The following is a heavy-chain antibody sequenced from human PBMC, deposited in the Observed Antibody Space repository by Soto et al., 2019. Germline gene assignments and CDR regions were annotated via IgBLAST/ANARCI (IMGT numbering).Heavy chain of an antibody. D-gene: IGHD2-2*03. CDR1: GGSIYTYY. Sequence: SETLSLTCNVSGGSIYTYYWNWIRQSPGKGLEWIGYISDGGSTNYNPSLKSRVTISVDTSKKQFSLKLSSVTAADTAVYYCARGPETGATGWILAWCQGXLVTVYS. V-gene: IGHV4-59*12. J-gene: IGHJ5*02. CDR3: ARGPETGATGWILA. CDR2: ISDGGST.